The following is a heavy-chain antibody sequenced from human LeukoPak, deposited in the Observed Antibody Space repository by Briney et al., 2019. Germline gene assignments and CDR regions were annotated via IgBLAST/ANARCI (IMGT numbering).Heavy chain of an antibody. Sequence: SETLSLTCTVSGGSISSGGYYWSWIRQHPGKGLEWIGYIYYSGSTYYNPSLKSRVTISVDTSKNQFSLKLSSVTAADTAVYYCARDREPNWYSDLWGRGTLVTVSS. CDR3: ARDREPNWYSDL. J-gene: IGHJ2*01. CDR2: IYYSGST. CDR1: GGSISSGGYY. V-gene: IGHV4-31*03.